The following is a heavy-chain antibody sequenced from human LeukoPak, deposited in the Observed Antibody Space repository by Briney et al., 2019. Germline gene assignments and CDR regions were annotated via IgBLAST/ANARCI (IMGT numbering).Heavy chain of an antibody. CDR3: ARDCSSTSCYRFDY. CDR1: GGSFSGYY. V-gene: IGHV4-34*01. CDR2: INHSGST. Sequence: SETLSLTCAVYGGSFSGYYWSWIRQPPGKGLEWIGEINHSGSTNYNPSLKSRVTISVDTSKNQFSLKLSSVTAADTAVYYGARDCSSTSCYRFDYWGQGTLVTVSS. J-gene: IGHJ4*02. D-gene: IGHD2-2*01.